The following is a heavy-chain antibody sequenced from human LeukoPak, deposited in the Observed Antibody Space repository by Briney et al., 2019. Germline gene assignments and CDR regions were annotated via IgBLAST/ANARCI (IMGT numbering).Heavy chain of an antibody. D-gene: IGHD5-18*01. Sequence: GGSLRLSCAASGFTFSSYAMSWVRQAPGKGLEWVSVIYSGGSTYYADSVKGRFTISRDNSKNTVYLQMNSLRAGDTALYYCARRYTYGYYFDYWGQGTLVTVSS. CDR3: ARRYTYGYYFDY. CDR2: IYSGGST. J-gene: IGHJ4*02. V-gene: IGHV3-53*01. CDR1: GFTFSSYA.